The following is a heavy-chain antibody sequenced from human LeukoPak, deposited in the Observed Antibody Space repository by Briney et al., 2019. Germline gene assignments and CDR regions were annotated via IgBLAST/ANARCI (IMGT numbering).Heavy chain of an antibody. CDR2: ISSSGSTI. D-gene: IGHD3-22*01. CDR1: GFTFSDYY. V-gene: IGHV3-11*01. Sequence: PGGSLRLSCAASGFTFSDYYMSWIRQAPGKELEGVSYISSSGSTIYYADSVKGRFTISRDNAKNSLYLQMNRLRAEDTAVYYCARDLGYYDSSGSNGDYWGQGTLVTVSS. J-gene: IGHJ4*02. CDR3: ARDLGYYDSSGSNGDY.